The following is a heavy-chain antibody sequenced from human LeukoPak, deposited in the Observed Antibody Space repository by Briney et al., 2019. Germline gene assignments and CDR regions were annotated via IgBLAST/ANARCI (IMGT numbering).Heavy chain of an antibody. CDR3: ARRRYTSGYLDY. J-gene: IGHJ4*02. Sequence: PSETLSLTCTVSGGSISNYYWSWIRQPPGKGLEWIGYISYSGSTNYNPSLKSRVTISLETSKNQFSLKLSSVTAADTAVYYCARRRYTSGYLDYWGQGTLVTVSS. CDR2: ISYSGST. CDR1: GGSISNYY. D-gene: IGHD3-22*01. V-gene: IGHV4-59*01.